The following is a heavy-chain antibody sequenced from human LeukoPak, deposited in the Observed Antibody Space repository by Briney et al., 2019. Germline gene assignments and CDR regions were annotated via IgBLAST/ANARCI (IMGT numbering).Heavy chain of an antibody. CDR2: IYYSGST. D-gene: IGHD1-26*01. J-gene: IGHJ5*02. V-gene: IGHV4-59*01. Sequence: SETLSLTCTVSGGSISSYYWSWIRQPPGKGLEWIGNIYYSGSTNYNPSLKSRVTISVDTSKNQFSLKLSSVTAADTAVYYCARGASGSYFWFDPWGQGTLVTVSS. CDR1: GGSISSYY. CDR3: ARGASGSYFWFDP.